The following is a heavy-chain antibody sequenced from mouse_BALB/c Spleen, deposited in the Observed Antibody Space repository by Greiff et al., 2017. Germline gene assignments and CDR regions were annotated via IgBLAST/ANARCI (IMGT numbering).Heavy chain of an antibody. V-gene: IGHV2-6-7*01. J-gene: IGHJ4*01. D-gene: IGHD2-14*01. CDR3: AREGVRHAMDY. CDR2: IWGDGST. Sequence: QVQLKESGPGLVAPSQSLSITCTVSGFSLTGYGVNWVRQPPGKGLEWLGMIWGDGSTDYNSALKSRLSISKDNSKSQVFLKMNSLQTDDTARYYCAREGVRHAMDYWGQGTSVTVSS. CDR1: GFSLTGYG.